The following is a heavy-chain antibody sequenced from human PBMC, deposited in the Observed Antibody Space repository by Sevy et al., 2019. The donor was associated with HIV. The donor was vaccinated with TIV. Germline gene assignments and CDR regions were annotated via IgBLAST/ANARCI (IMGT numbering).Heavy chain of an antibody. V-gene: IGHV3-21*01. CDR1: GFTFSSYS. J-gene: IGHJ5*02. Sequence: GGSLRLSCAASGFTFSSYSMNWVRQAPGEGLEWVSSISSSSSYIYYADSVKGRFTISRDNAKNSLYLQMNSLRAEDTAVYYCARTYGSGSYRLDPWGQGTLVTVSS. D-gene: IGHD3-10*01. CDR3: ARTYGSGSYRLDP. CDR2: ISSSSSYI.